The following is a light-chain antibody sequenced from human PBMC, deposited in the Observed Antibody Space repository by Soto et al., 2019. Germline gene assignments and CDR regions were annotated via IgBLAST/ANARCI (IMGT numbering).Light chain of an antibody. Sequence: EIVLTQSPGTLSLSPGERATLSCRASQSVNSNHLAWYQQRPGQAPRLLIYGASTRATGIPDRFSGSGSGTDFTLTISRLEPEDFAVFYCEQYGRSLVTFGQGTRLEIK. CDR1: QSVNSNH. J-gene: IGKJ5*01. V-gene: IGKV3-20*01. CDR2: GAS. CDR3: EQYGRSLVT.